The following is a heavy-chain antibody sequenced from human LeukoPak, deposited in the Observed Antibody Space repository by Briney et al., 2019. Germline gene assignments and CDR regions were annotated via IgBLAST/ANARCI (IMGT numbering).Heavy chain of an antibody. D-gene: IGHD6-13*01. J-gene: IGHJ3*02. CDR3: ARAYSSSWFPPPDAFDT. CDR2: IYTSGST. V-gene: IGHV4-4*07. Sequence: SETLSLTCTVSGGSISSYYWSWIRQPAGKGLEWIGRIYTSGSTNYNPSLKSRVTMSVDTSKNQFSLKLGSVTAADTAVYYCARAYSSSWFPPPDAFDTWGQGTMVTVSS. CDR1: GGSISSYY.